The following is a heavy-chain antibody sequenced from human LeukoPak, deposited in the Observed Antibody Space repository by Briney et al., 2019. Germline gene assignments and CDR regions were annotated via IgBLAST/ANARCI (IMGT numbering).Heavy chain of an antibody. CDR1: GGSISSYY. J-gene: IGHJ4*02. V-gene: IGHV4-59*12. CDR3: AGSPRDAEGSIVAVPAATPFDY. CDR2: IYYSGTT. Sequence: PSETLSLTCTVSGGSISSYYWSWIRQPPGKGLEWIGYIYYSGTTNYNPSLKSRVTISVDTSKNQFSLKLSSVTAADTAVYYCAGSPRDAEGSIVAVPAATPFDYWGQGTLVTVSS. D-gene: IGHD2-2*01.